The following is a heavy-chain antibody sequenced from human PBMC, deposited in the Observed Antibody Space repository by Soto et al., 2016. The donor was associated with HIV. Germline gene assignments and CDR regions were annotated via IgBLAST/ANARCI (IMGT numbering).Heavy chain of an antibody. V-gene: IGHV4-59*01. Sequence: QVQLQESGPGLVKPSETLSLTCTVSGGSISSYYWSWIRQPPGKGLEWIGYIYYSGSTNYNPSLKSRVTISVDTSKNQFSLKLSSVTAADTAVYYCARGSSTSLYYYYYYYMDSGAKGHGHRLL. CDR3: ARGSSTSLYYYYYYYMDS. D-gene: IGHD2-2*01. J-gene: IGHJ6*03. CDR2: IYYSGST. CDR1: GGSISSYY.